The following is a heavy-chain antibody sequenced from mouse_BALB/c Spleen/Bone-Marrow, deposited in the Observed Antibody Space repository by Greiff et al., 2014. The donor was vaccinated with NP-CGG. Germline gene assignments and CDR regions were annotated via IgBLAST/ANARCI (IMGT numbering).Heavy chain of an antibody. J-gene: IGHJ3*01. CDR1: GYTFTDYH. CDR3: ERPKATSFDY. Sequence: DVQLQEPGPELVKPGASVRIPCKASGYTFTDYHMDWVKQSHGKSLAWIGDIDPNNGTTIYNRNFKGKGTLTVDKSSSTAYMERRGLTAEDYAVYYCERPKATSFDYWGQGTLVTVSS. CDR2: IDPNNGTT. V-gene: IGHV1-18*01.